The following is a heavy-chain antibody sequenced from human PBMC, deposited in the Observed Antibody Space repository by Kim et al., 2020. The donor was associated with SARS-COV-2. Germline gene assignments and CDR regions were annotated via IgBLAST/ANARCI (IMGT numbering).Heavy chain of an antibody. CDR1: GFTFDDYA. CDR2: ISWNSGSI. D-gene: IGHD3-22*01. J-gene: IGHJ4*02. Sequence: GGSLRLSCAASGFTFDDYAMHWVRQAPGKGLEWVSGISWNSGSIGYADSVKGRFTISRDNAKNSLYLQMNSLRAEDTALYYCAKDSLNYYDSSGYYGAFDYWGQGTLVTVSS. CDR3: AKDSLNYYDSSGYYGAFDY. V-gene: IGHV3-9*01.